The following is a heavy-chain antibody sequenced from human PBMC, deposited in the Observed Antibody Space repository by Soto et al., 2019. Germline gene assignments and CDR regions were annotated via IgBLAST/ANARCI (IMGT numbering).Heavy chain of an antibody. CDR3: VREAGIVLVPAAMGYYFDY. J-gene: IGHJ4*02. V-gene: IGHV1-69*15. Sequence: KVSCKASGGTFSSYAISWVRQAPGQGLEWMGRIIPIFGTANYAQKFQGRVTITADESTSTAYMELSSLRSEDTAVYYCVREAGIVLVPAAMGYYFDYWGQGTLVTVSS. CDR2: IIPIFGTA. CDR1: GGTFSSYA. D-gene: IGHD2-2*01.